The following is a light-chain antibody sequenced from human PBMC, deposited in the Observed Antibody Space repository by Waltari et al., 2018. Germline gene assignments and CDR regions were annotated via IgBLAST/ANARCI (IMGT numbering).Light chain of an antibody. J-gene: IGLJ1*01. Sequence: QSALTQPASVSGSPGQSITISCTGTSSDVGGHKFVSWYPQHPGKAPKPMIYDVSNRPSGVSRRFPGSKSGNTASLTISELQAEDEADYYCSSYTNSKAGVFGTGTKVTVL. CDR2: DVS. CDR3: SSYTNSKAGV. CDR1: SSDVGGHKF. V-gene: IGLV2-14*03.